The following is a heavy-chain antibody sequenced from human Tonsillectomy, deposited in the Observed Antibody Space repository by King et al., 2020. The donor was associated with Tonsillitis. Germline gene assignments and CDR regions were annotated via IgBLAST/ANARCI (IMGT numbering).Heavy chain of an antibody. Sequence: VQLVESGAEVKKPGASVKVSCKASGYTFISYGISWVRQAPGQGLEWMGWISTYNGNPYYAQKFQGRVTMTTDTSTSTAYMELTSLRSDDTAVYYCARDWGSSGWHYYYYYYMDVWGKGTTVTVSS. V-gene: IGHV1-18*01. CDR3: ARDWGSSGWHYYYYYYMDV. CDR1: GYTFISYG. CDR2: ISTYNGNP. D-gene: IGHD6-19*01. J-gene: IGHJ6*03.